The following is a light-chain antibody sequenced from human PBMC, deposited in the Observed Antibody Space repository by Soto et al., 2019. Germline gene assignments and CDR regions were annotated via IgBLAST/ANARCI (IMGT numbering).Light chain of an antibody. CDR1: DSDIGTYNY. Sequence: QSVLTQPRSVSGSPGQSVTISCTGTDSDIGTYNYVSWYQQHPGKAHKLMIYDVTKRPSGVPDRFSGSKSGNTASLTISGLQAEDEADYYCFSYAGYYTLLFGGGTKLTVL. J-gene: IGLJ2*01. CDR2: DVT. V-gene: IGLV2-11*01. CDR3: FSYAGYYTLL.